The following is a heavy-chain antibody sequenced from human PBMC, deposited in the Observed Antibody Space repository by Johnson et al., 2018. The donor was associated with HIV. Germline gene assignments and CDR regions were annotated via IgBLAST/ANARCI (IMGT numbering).Heavy chain of an antibody. J-gene: IGHJ3*02. D-gene: IGHD2-2*01. CDR3: ATDVDPGPRYQLHHRGI. CDR2: IGTAGDT. Sequence: VQLVESGGGLVKREGSLRLSCAPSGFTFSSYDMHWVRQATGKGLEWVSAIGTAGDTYYHGSVQGRLIISRENAKNSVYLQMNSLKNEDTAVYYCATDVDPGPRYQLHHRGIWGHGTMITVSS. V-gene: IGHV3-13*01. CDR1: GFTFSSYD.